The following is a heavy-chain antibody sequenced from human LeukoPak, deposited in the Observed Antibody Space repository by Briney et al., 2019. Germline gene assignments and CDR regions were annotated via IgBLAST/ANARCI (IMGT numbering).Heavy chain of an antibody. CDR3: AKGDPLARQVPFDY. V-gene: IGHV3-48*01. CDR2: ISSSSSSTI. J-gene: IGHJ4*02. Sequence: GGSLRLSCAASGFTFSSYSMNWVRQAPGKGLEWVSYISSSSSSTIYYADSVKGRFTISRDNSKNTLYLQMNSLRAEDTAVYYCAKGDPLARQVPFDYWGQGTLVTVSS. D-gene: IGHD3-10*01. CDR1: GFTFSSYS.